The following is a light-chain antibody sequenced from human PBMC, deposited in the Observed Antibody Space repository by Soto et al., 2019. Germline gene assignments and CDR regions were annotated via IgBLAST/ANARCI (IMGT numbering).Light chain of an antibody. CDR1: SSDIGGYNL. V-gene: IGLV2-23*01. CDR3: CSYAGRTTWV. J-gene: IGLJ3*02. CDR2: EGS. Sequence: QSVLTQPASVSGSPGQSITISCAGTSSDIGGYNLVSWYQQHPGKAPKLMIYEGSKRPSGVSTRFSGSKSGNTASLTISGLQAEDEADYYCCSYAGRTTWVFGGGTKVTVL.